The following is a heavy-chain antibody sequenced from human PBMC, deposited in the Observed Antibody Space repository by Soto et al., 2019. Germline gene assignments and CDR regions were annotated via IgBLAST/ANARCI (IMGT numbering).Heavy chain of an antibody. J-gene: IGHJ4*02. CDR3: ARGGYDGYGFDY. Sequence: GASVKVSCKASGYTFTSYDINWVQQATGQGLEWMGWMNPNSGNTGYAQKFQGRVTMTRYTSISTAYMELSSLISEDTAVYYCARGGYDGYGFDYWGQGTLVTVSS. V-gene: IGHV1-8*01. CDR1: GYTFTSYD. D-gene: IGHD5-12*01. CDR2: MNPNSGNT.